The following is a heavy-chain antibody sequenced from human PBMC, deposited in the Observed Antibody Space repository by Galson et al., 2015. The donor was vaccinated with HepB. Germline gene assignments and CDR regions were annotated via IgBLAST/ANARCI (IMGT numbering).Heavy chain of an antibody. CDR2: INTNTGDP. J-gene: IGHJ3*02. V-gene: IGHV7-4-1*02. Sequence: PVKVSCKASGYLFDKYAMNWVRQAPGQGPEWMGWINTNTGDPTYAQGFTGRFDFSLDTSVITAYLQISSLKAEDTAIYYCARGRYGDYANDAFDIWGQGTMVTVSS. CDR3: ARGRYGDYANDAFDI. CDR1: GYLFDKYA. D-gene: IGHD5-12*01.